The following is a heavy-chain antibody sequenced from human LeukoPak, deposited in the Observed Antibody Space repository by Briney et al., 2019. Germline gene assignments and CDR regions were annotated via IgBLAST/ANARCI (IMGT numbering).Heavy chain of an antibody. CDR3: AKAGVRYFDSSGLYAFDF. V-gene: IGHV4-39*01. CDR1: GGSISSTSYY. CDR2: IYYSGST. J-gene: IGHJ3*01. D-gene: IGHD3-22*01. Sequence: SETLSLTCAVSGGSISSTSYYWAWIRQPPGKGLEWIGTIYYSGSTYHNLSLKSRVTMSVDTSRNQFSLKLSSVDAADTAVYYCAKAGVRYFDSSGLYAFDFWGQGTTVTVSS.